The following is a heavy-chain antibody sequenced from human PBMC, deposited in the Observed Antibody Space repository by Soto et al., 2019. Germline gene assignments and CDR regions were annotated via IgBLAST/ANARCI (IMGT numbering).Heavy chain of an antibody. V-gene: IGHV4-59*08. D-gene: IGHD4-17*01. Sequence: QVQLQESGPGLVKPSETLSLTCTVSGGSISTYYWSWIRQPPGKGLEWIEYISYTGSTNYNPSLKSRINISVDTSKSQFSLKLSSVTAADTAVYYCARHGYGDYDRACDIWGQGTVVTVSS. CDR2: ISYTGST. CDR1: GGSISTYY. J-gene: IGHJ3*02. CDR3: ARHGYGDYDRACDI.